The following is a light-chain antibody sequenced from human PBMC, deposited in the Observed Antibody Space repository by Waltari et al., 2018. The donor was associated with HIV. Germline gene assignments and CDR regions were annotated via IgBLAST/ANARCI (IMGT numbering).Light chain of an antibody. CDR2: DND. Sequence: QSVLTQPPSVSAAPGQKVTISCSGNRSNLGNNYVSWYQQVPGTAPKLLIYDNDNRPSGSPDRFSASKSGTSATLGITGLQTGDEADYYCGTWDSSLSAGVFGGGTKLTVL. V-gene: IGLV1-51*01. CDR1: RSNLGNNY. CDR3: GTWDSSLSAGV. J-gene: IGLJ2*01.